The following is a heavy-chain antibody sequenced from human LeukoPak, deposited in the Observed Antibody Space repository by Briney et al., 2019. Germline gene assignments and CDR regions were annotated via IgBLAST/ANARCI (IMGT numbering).Heavy chain of an antibody. V-gene: IGHV1-2*02. CDR1: GYTFTGYY. CDR2: INPNSGSR. D-gene: IGHD1-26*01. CDR3: ANVRDRRRSLHRVP. J-gene: IGHJ5*02. Sequence: ASVKVSCKASGYTFTGYYIHWVRQAPGQGLEWMGWINPNSGSRNFAQKFQGRVTMTRDTSITTAYLELSSLTSDDTAIYYCANVRDRRRSLHRVPWGLGTLVTVFS.